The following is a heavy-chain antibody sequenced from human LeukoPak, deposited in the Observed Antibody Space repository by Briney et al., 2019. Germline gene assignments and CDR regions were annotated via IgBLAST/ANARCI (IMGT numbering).Heavy chain of an antibody. J-gene: IGHJ6*03. CDR1: GGTFSSYA. CDR3: ARAHPSAFYDVREYYYYMDV. CDR2: IIPIFGTA. D-gene: IGHD2/OR15-2a*01. Sequence: ASVKVSCKASGGTFSSYAISWVRQAPGQGLEWMGGIIPIFGTANYAQKFQGRVTITADESTSTAYMELSSPRSEDTAVYYCARAHPSAFYDVREYYYYMDVWGKGTTVTVSS. V-gene: IGHV1-69*13.